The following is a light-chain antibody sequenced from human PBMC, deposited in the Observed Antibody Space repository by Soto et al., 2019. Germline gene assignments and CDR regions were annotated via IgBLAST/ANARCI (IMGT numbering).Light chain of an antibody. Sequence: QSVLTQSPSASASLGPAVTLTCTCSSGHSSYPIAGHQQQPEKGRRYLMKLNSDGSDGKGVRIPDCVSGYSSVSERYLTISSRQSDDEADYYCQTWVSCTVVFGGGTKLTV. J-gene: IGLJ2*01. V-gene: IGLV4-69*01. CDR2: LNSDGSD. CDR3: QTWVSCTVV. CDR1: SGHSSYP.